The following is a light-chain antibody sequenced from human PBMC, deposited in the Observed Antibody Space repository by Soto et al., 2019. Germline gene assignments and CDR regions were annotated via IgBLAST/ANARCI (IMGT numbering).Light chain of an antibody. CDR3: CSYTGSSLV. CDR2: EGS. Sequence: QSALTQPASVSGSPGQSITISCTGTSSDVGSYNLVSWYLHHPGKAPKLIIYEGSKRPSGVSNRFSGSKSGNTASLTISGLQAEDEADYYCCSYTGSSLVFGGGTKLTVL. J-gene: IGLJ3*02. CDR1: SSDVGSYNL. V-gene: IGLV2-23*01.